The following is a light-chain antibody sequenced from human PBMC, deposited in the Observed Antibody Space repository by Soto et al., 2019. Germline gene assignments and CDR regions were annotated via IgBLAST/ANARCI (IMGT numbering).Light chain of an antibody. V-gene: IGKV3-20*01. Sequence: EIVLTQSPGTLSLSPGERVALSCRASQSVNNDYLAWYHQKPGRAPRLVIYGASKRATGIPDRFSGSGSGTDFTLTISRLEPEDFAVYYCQQYGSSPWTFGQGTNVEIK. CDR3: QQYGSSPWT. CDR2: GAS. J-gene: IGKJ1*01. CDR1: QSVNNDY.